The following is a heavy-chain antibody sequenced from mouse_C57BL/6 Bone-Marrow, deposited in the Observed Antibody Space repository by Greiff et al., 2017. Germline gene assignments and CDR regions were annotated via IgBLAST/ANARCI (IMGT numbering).Heavy chain of an antibody. CDR3: ARDPDYGSEWYFDV. Sequence: EVQLQQSGPELVKPGASVKISCKASGYPFTDYYMNWVKKSHGKSLEWIGDINPNNGGTRYNQKFKGKATLTVDKSSSTAYLGLRSPTSEDAAVYYCARDPDYGSEWYFDVWGTGTTVTVSS. J-gene: IGHJ1*03. CDR2: INPNNGGT. V-gene: IGHV1-26*01. CDR1: GYPFTDYY. D-gene: IGHD1-1*01.